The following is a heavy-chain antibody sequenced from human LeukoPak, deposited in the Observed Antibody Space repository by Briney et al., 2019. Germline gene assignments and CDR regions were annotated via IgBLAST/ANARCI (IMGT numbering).Heavy chain of an antibody. CDR1: GFTFSSYG. Sequence: GGSLRLSCAASGFTFSSYGMHWVRQAPGKGLEWVAIIWYDGTNTYYADSVKGRFTISRDNSKNTLYLQVNSLRAEDTAVYYCARDPMTTVTIGLGDYWGQGTLVTVSS. CDR2: IWYDGTNT. V-gene: IGHV3-33*01. J-gene: IGHJ4*02. CDR3: ARDPMTTVTIGLGDY. D-gene: IGHD4-17*01.